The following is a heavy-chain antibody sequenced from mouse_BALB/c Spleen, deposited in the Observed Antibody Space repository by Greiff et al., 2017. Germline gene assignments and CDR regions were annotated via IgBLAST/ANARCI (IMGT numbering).Heavy chain of an antibody. V-gene: IGHV1-69*02. CDR2: IYPSYSYT. CDR3: TRRGLRSAMDY. Sequence: QVQLQQPGAELVRPGASVKLSCKASGYTFTSYWINWVKQRPGQGLEWIGNIYPSYSYTNYNQKFKDKATLTVDKSSSTAYMQLSSPTSEDSAVYYCTRRGLRSAMDYWGQGTSVTVSS. D-gene: IGHD2-2*01. J-gene: IGHJ4*01. CDR1: GYTFTSYW.